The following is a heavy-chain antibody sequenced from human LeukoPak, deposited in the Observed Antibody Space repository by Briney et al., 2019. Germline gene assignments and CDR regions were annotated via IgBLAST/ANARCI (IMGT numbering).Heavy chain of an antibody. CDR2: IRYDGSNK. J-gene: IGHJ4*02. CDR1: GFTFSSYG. Sequence: GGSLRLSCAASGFTFSSYGMHWVRQAPGKGLEWVAFIRYDGSNKYYADSVKGRFTISRDNAKNSLYLQMNSLRAEDTAVYYCASGFRGQLGYFDYWGQGTLVTVSS. D-gene: IGHD1-1*01. V-gene: IGHV3-30*02. CDR3: ASGFRGQLGYFDY.